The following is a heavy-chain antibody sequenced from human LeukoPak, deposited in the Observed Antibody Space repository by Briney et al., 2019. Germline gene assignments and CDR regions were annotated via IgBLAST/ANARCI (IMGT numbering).Heavy chain of an antibody. D-gene: IGHD1-26*01. CDR2: ISNTGSTI. Sequence: GGSLRLSCAASGFTVSSYEMNWVRQAPGKGLEWVSYISNTGSTIYYADSVKGRFTISRDNAKNSLYLQMNSLRAEDTAAYYCARGGAADYWGQGTLVTVSS. CDR3: ARGGAADY. J-gene: IGHJ4*02. CDR1: GFTVSSYE. V-gene: IGHV3-48*03.